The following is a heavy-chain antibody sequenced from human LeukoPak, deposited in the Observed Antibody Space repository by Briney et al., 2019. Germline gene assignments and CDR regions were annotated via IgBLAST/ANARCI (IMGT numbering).Heavy chain of an antibody. J-gene: IGHJ4*02. CDR2: ISYDGSNK. D-gene: IGHD3-9*01. CDR3: ASIGYFDSGFDY. V-gene: IGHV3-30*03. CDR1: GFTFSSYG. Sequence: GGSLRLSCAASGFTFSSYGMHWVRQAPGKGLEWVAVISYDGSNKYNEDSVKGRFTISRDNSKNTLYLQMNSLRAEDTAVYYCASIGYFDSGFDYWGQGTLVTVSS.